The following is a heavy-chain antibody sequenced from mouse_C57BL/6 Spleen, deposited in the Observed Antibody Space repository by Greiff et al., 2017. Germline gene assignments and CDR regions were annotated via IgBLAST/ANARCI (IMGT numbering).Heavy chain of an antibody. Sequence: QVQLQQPGAELVKPGASVKLSCKASGYTFTSYWMQWVKQRPGQGLEWIGEIDPSDSYTTYNQKFKGKATLTVDTSSSTAYMQLSSLTSEDSAVYYCARWGYYGSSYWDYWGQGTTLTVSS. D-gene: IGHD1-1*01. CDR2: IDPSDSYT. V-gene: IGHV1-50*01. J-gene: IGHJ2*01. CDR1: GYTFTSYW. CDR3: ARWGYYGSSYWDY.